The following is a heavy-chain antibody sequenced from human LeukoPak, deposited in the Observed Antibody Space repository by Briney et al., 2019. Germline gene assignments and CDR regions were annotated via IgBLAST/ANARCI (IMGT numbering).Heavy chain of an antibody. J-gene: IGHJ3*02. V-gene: IGHV3-23*01. D-gene: IGHD6-19*01. Sequence: VRQXPGKGLXXXXSIRQSGDITYYADSVKGRFTISRDNSKNTLSLQMNSLSREDTAIYYCVRRGGSGGWGAFDIWGQGTVVTVSS. CDR2: IRQSGDIT. CDR3: VRRGGSGGWGAFDI.